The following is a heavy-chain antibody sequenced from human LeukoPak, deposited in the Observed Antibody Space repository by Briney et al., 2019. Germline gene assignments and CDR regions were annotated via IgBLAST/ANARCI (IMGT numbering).Heavy chain of an antibody. Sequence: PSETLSLTCTVSGDSITSYYWSWVRQPPGKGLEWIGYIYYTGSTNYNPSLKSRVTISIDTSKNQFSLKLRSVTAADTAVYYCALTKVVAATYDAFDIWGQGTMVTVSS. D-gene: IGHD2-15*01. CDR1: GDSITSYY. CDR3: ALTKVVAATYDAFDI. J-gene: IGHJ3*02. V-gene: IGHV4-59*08. CDR2: IYYTGST.